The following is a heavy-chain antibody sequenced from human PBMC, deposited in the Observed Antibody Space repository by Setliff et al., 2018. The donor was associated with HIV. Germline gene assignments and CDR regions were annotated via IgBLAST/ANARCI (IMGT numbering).Heavy chain of an antibody. Sequence: PGGSLRLSCAASGFTFSSYSMTWVRQAPGTGLERIATISGGGGSKYYADSVKGRFIISRDNFKDTLYLQTDSLRAEDTAVYYCATFLRSGELSLFPDGFNLWGQGTLVTVSS. V-gene: IGHV3-21*04. CDR1: GFTFSSYS. CDR2: ISGGGGSK. D-gene: IGHD3-16*02. CDR3: ATFLRSGELSLFPDGFNL. J-gene: IGHJ3*01.